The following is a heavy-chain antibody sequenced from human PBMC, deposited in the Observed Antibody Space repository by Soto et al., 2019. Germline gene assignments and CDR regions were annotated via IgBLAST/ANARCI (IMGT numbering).Heavy chain of an antibody. J-gene: IGHJ4*02. CDR3: AKDYGGNSEHYDY. D-gene: IGHD4-17*01. CDR1: GCSISSYD. V-gene: IGHV4-59*01. Sequence: PSVTLSLTCTVSGCSISSYDLSWIRQPPGKGLEWIGYIYYSGSTNYNPSLKSRVTISVDTSKNQFSLKLSSVTADDTAVYYCAKDYGGNSEHYDYWGQGTLVTVSS. CDR2: IYYSGST.